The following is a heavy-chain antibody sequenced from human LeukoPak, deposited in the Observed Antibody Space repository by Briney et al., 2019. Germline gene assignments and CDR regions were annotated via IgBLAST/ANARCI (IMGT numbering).Heavy chain of an antibody. J-gene: IGHJ4*02. CDR1: GYTFTGYY. Sequence: ASVTVSCKASGYTFTGYYIHWVRQPPAQGIEWMGWISPNSGGTNYAQTFQGSVTMIRVTSISTAYMELSRLRSDDTAVYYCARDPGYSTPGGDYWGQGTLVTVSS. CDR3: ARDPGYSTPGGDY. D-gene: IGHD5-18*01. V-gene: IGHV1-2*02. CDR2: ISPNSGGT.